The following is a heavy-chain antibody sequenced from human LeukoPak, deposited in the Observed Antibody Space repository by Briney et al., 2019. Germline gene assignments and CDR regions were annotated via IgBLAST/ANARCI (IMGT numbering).Heavy chain of an antibody. V-gene: IGHV3-74*01. J-gene: IGHJ4*02. CDR3: AREAYSSSWYEYHFDY. CDR1: GFTLSSYW. Sequence: GGSLRLSCAASGFTLSSYWVHWVRQAPGKGLVWVSRINPDGSSTSYADSVKGRFTISRDNAKNTLYLQMNSLRAEDTAVYYCAREAYSSSWYEYHFDYWGQGTLVTVSS. CDR2: INPDGSST. D-gene: IGHD6-13*01.